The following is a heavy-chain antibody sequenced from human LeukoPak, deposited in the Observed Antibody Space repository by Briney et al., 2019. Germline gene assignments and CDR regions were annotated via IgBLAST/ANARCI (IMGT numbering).Heavy chain of an antibody. CDR3: ARDYYDSGVYYNGYFDL. CDR2: IKQDESEK. J-gene: IGHJ2*01. D-gene: IGHD3-22*01. Sequence: GGSLRLSCAASGFTVSTNYMNWVRQASGKGLEWVANIKQDESEKYYVDSVKGRFTISRDNAKNSLYLQMNSLRAEDTAVYYCARDYYDSGVYYNGYFDLCGRGTLVTVSS. V-gene: IGHV3-7*04. CDR1: GFTVSTNY.